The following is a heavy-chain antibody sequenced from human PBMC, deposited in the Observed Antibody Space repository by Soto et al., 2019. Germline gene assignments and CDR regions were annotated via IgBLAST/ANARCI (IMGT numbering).Heavy chain of an antibody. CDR1: GYRFASYW. Sequence: HGESLKISCKGSGYRFASYWIGWVRQMPGKGLEWMGLIYPGDSDTRYSPSFQGQVTISADKSISTAYLQWTSLKASDTAMYYCARSYYGDYKYYFDYWGQGTLVTVSS. CDR3: ARSYYGDYKYYFDY. J-gene: IGHJ4*02. V-gene: IGHV5-51*01. CDR2: IYPGDSDT. D-gene: IGHD4-17*01.